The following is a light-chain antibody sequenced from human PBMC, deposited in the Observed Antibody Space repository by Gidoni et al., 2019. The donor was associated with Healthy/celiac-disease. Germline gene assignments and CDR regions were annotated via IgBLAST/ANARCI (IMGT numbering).Light chain of an antibody. Sequence: IVLTQSPGTLSLSPGERATLSCRASQSVSSSYLAWYQQKPGQAPRLLIYGASSRATGIPDRVSGSGSGTDFTLTISRLEPEDFAVYYCQQYGSSPLTFGGXTKVEIK. J-gene: IGKJ4*01. CDR2: GAS. CDR3: QQYGSSPLT. CDR1: QSVSSSY. V-gene: IGKV3-20*01.